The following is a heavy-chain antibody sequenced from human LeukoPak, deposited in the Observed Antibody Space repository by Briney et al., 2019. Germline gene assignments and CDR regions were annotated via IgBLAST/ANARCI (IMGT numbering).Heavy chain of an antibody. V-gene: IGHV3-7*03. CDR2: IKKDGSET. CDR1: GFTFSSYG. D-gene: IGHD2-21*02. Sequence: GGSLRLSCAASGFTFSSYGMHWVRQVPGKGLEWVANIKKDGSETYYVDSVKGRFTISRDNAKNSLYLQMNSLRAEDTAVYYCATVVVTSDYWGQGTLVTVSS. CDR3: ATVVVTSDY. J-gene: IGHJ4*02.